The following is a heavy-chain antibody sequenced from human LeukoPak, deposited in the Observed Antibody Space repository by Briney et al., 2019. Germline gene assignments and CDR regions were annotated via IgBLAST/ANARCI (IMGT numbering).Heavy chain of an antibody. J-gene: IGHJ4*02. CDR3: ARDQEGFDY. CDR1: GYTFTNNY. Sequence: ASVKVSCKASGYTFTNNYLHWVRQAPGQGLEWMGMIYPRDGSTSYAQNFQGRVTVTRDTSTTTVHMELRGLRSEDTAVYYCARDQEGFDYWSQGTVVTVSS. CDR2: IYPRDGST. V-gene: IGHV1-46*01.